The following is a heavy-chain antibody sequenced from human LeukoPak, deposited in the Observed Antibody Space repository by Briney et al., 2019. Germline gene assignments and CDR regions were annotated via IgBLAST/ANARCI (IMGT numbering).Heavy chain of an antibody. J-gene: IGHJ6*02. D-gene: IGHD5-12*01. CDR1: GFTFSSYE. V-gene: IGHV3-48*03. Sequence: GGSLRLSCAASGFTFSSYEMNWVRQAPGKGLEWVSYISSNGSTIYYADSVKGRCTISTHNPKNSLYLQMTSLSAEDTAVYYCAREEWPIMGRGYSGYDPYYGMDVWGQGTTVTVSS. CDR2: ISSNGSTI. CDR3: AREEWPIMGRGYSGYDPYYGMDV.